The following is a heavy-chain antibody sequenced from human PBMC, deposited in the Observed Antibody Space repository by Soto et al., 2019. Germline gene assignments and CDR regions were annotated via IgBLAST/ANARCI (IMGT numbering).Heavy chain of an antibody. CDR1: GFTFSSYA. CDR2: ISGSGGST. V-gene: IGHV3-23*01. D-gene: IGHD2-15*01. Sequence: GGSLRLSCAASGFTFSSYAMSWVRQASGKGLEWVSAISGSGGSTYYADSVKGRFTISRDNSKNTLYLQMNSLRAEDTAVYYCAKVPRVYCSGGSCQLYDYWGQGTLVTVSS. CDR3: AKVPRVYCSGGSCQLYDY. J-gene: IGHJ4*02.